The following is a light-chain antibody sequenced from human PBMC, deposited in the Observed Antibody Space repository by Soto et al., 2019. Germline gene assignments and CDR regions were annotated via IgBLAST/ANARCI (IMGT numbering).Light chain of an antibody. CDR1: SSDVGSYNL. CDR2: EGS. CDR3: CSDAGSDV. J-gene: IGLJ1*01. Sequence: QSALTQPASVSGSPGQSITISCTGTSSDVGSYNLVSWYQQHPGKAPKLMIYEGSKRPSGVSNRFSGSKSGNTASLTISGLQAEDEADYYCCSDAGSDVFGTGTELTVL. V-gene: IGLV2-23*01.